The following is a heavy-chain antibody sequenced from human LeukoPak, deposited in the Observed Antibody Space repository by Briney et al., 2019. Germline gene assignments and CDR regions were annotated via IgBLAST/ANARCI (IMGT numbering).Heavy chain of an antibody. CDR2: INEDGREK. CDR1: EFTFSNYW. Sequence: GGALRLSCAASEFTFSNYWMSWVRQAPGKGLEWVANINEDGREKYYVDSVKGRFTISRDNAKNSRYLQMNSLRAEDTAVYYCARSADKGSVDYWGQGPLVTVSS. J-gene: IGHJ4*02. V-gene: IGHV3-7*03. D-gene: IGHD2-15*01. CDR3: ARSADKGSVDY.